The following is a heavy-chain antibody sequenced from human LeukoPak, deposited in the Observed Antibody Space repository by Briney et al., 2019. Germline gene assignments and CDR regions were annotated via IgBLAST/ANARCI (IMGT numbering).Heavy chain of an antibody. CDR3: ARGSRPYCSSTSCYTDYYYYYMDV. V-gene: IGHV3-7*01. Sequence: PGGXLRLSCAASGFTFSSYWMSWVRQAPGKGLEWVANIKQDGSEKYYADSVKGRFTISRDNAKNSLYLQMNSLRAEDTAVYYCARGSRPYCSSTSCYTDYYYYYMDVWGKGTTVTVSS. J-gene: IGHJ6*03. D-gene: IGHD2-2*02. CDR2: IKQDGSEK. CDR1: GFTFSSYW.